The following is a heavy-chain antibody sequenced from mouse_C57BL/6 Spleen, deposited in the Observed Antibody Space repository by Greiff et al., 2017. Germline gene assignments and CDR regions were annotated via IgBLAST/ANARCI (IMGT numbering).Heavy chain of an antibody. CDR2: ISDGGSYT. V-gene: IGHV5-4*01. J-gene: IGHJ4*01. D-gene: IGHD2-4*01. CDR3: ARDVNDYDGYAMDY. CDR1: GFTFSSYA. Sequence: EVQVVESGGGLVKPGGSLKLSCAASGFTFSSYAMSWVRQTPEKRLEWVATISDGGSYTYYPDNVKGRFTISRDNAKNNLYLQMSHLKSEDTAMYYCARDVNDYDGYAMDYWGQGTAVTVSS.